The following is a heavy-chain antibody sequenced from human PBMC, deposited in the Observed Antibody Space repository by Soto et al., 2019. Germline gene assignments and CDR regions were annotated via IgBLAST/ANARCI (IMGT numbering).Heavy chain of an antibody. V-gene: IGHV4-31*03. Sequence: SETLSLTCTVSGCSISSGGYYWSWILHHPGKGLEWIGYIYYSGSTYYNPSLKSRVTISVDTSKNQFSLKLSSVTAADTAVYYCARDGPYTIFGTENWFYPCGKETLVTVSS. CDR3: ARDGPYTIFGTENWFYP. CDR2: IYYSGST. J-gene: IGHJ5*02. CDR1: GCSISSGGYY. D-gene: IGHD3-3*01.